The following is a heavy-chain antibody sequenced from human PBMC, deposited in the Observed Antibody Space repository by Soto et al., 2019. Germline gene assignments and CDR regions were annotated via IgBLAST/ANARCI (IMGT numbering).Heavy chain of an antibody. V-gene: IGHV3-30*18. CDR2: ISYDGSNK. Sequence: QVQLVESGGGVVQPGRSLRLSCAASGFTFSSYGMHWVRQAPGKGLEWVAVISYDGSNKYYADSVKGRFTISRDNSKNALYLQMNSLRAEDTAVYYCAKKIGGIAAAGTPVRYYYYGMDVWGQGTTVTVSS. D-gene: IGHD6-13*01. CDR1: GFTFSSYG. CDR3: AKKIGGIAAAGTPVRYYYYGMDV. J-gene: IGHJ6*02.